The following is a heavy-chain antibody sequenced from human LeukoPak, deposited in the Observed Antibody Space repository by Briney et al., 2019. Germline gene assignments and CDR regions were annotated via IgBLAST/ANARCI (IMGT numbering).Heavy chain of an antibody. CDR2: INPSGGST. V-gene: IGHV1-46*01. CDR1: GYTFTSYY. CDR3: ARAGLRYFDWSPDVVEYFQH. J-gene: IGHJ1*01. D-gene: IGHD3-9*01. Sequence: ASVKVSCKASGYTFTSYYMHWVRQAPGQGLEWTGIINPSGGSTSYAQKFQGRVTMTRDMSTSTVYMELSSLRSEDTAVYYCARAGLRYFDWSPDVVEYFQHWGQGTLVTVSS.